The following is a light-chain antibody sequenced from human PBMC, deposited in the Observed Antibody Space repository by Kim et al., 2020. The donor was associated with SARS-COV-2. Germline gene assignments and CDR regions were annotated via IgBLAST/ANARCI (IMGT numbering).Light chain of an antibody. CDR3: QVWDSSSDHRVV. V-gene: IGLV3-21*04. CDR1: SIGSKS. CDR2: YAS. J-gene: IGLJ2*01. Sequence: PGNTAGVTCGGNSIGSKSVQWYQQTSVQPPVLLIYYASDRPSGLPERFSRSNSGNTATLTISMVDAGDAADYYCQVWDSSSDHRVVFGGGTQLTVL.